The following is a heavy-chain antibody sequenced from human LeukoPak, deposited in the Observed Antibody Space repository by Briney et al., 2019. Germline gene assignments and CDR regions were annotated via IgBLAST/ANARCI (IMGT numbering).Heavy chain of an antibody. D-gene: IGHD6-6*01. CDR2: MNPNSGNT. CDR3: ARGFWRRIAARPGQEYYYYYYGMDV. Sequence: ASVTVSCKASGYTFTSYDINWVRQATGQGLEWMGWMNPNSGNTGYAQKFQGRVTMTRNTSISTAYMELSSLRSEDTAVYYCARGFWRRIAARPGQEYYYYYYGMDVWGQGTTVTVSS. J-gene: IGHJ6*02. CDR1: GYTFTSYD. V-gene: IGHV1-8*01.